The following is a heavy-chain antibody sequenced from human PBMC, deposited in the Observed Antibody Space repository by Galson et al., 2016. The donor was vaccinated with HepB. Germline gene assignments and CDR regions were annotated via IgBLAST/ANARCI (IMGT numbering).Heavy chain of an antibody. Sequence: SETLSLTCGVHGGSFNAYYWSWIRQPPGKGLEWIGEVNHSGNTKYNPSLKSRVTISVDTSKNQFSLNLTSMTAADTAVYSCAGVVVAATNWFDPWGQGTLVTVSS. CDR3: AGVVVAATNWFDP. CDR1: GGSFNAYY. D-gene: IGHD2-15*01. V-gene: IGHV4-34*01. J-gene: IGHJ5*02. CDR2: VNHSGNT.